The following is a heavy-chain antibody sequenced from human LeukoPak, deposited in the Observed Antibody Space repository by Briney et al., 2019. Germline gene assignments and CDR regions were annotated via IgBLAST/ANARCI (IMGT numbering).Heavy chain of an antibody. CDR1: GFTFSSYA. Sequence: PGGSLRLSCAASGFTFSSYAMHWVRQAPGKGLEWVAVISYDGSNKYNADSVKGRFTISRDNSKNTLYLQMNSLRAEDTAVYYCARDLVGGLWFGDLGCFDYWGQGTLVTVSS. J-gene: IGHJ4*02. CDR3: ARDLVGGLWFGDLGCFDY. V-gene: IGHV3-30-3*01. CDR2: ISYDGSNK. D-gene: IGHD3-10*01.